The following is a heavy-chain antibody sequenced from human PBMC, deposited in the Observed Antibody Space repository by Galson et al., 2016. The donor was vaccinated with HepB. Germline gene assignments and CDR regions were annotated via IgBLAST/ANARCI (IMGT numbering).Heavy chain of an antibody. Sequence: SETLSLTCTVSGGSIINNRYYWGWIRQPPGKGLEWIANIYYNGNTYYNPSLKSRVTIAMDTSENHFSLNLNSMTASGTAIYYCAREPRGNNWDYFDSWGQGALVTVSS. V-gene: IGHV4-39*02. CDR3: AREPRGNNWDYFDS. J-gene: IGHJ4*02. CDR1: GGSIINNRYY. D-gene: IGHD1-1*01. CDR2: IYYNGNT.